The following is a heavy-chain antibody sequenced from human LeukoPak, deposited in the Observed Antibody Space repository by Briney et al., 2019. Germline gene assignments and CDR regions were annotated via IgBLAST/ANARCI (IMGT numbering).Heavy chain of an antibody. J-gene: IGHJ4*02. CDR1: GGSISSYY. D-gene: IGHD1-1*01. CDR3: ARGPPRTGRERYFDA. CDR2: IYYRGTT. Sequence: SETLSLTCTVSGGSISSYYWNWIRQPPGEGLGWIGYIYYRGTTNYNPSLNSRVTISLDSSKNQFSLKLSSVTAADTAVYYCARGPPRTGRERYFDAWGQGTLVSVSS. V-gene: IGHV4-59*01.